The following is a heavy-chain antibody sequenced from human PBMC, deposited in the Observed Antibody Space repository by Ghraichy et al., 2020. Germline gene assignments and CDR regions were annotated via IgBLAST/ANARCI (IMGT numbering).Heavy chain of an antibody. CDR3: AREGGARRRSGATNDY. J-gene: IGHJ4*02. D-gene: IGHD1-26*01. Sequence: SVKVSCKASGGTFSSYAISWVRQAPGQGLEWMGRIIPILGIANYAQKFQGRVTITADKSTSTAYMELSSLRSEDTAVYYCAREGGARRRSGATNDYWGQGTLVTVSS. CDR1: GGTFSSYA. V-gene: IGHV1-69*04. CDR2: IIPILGIA.